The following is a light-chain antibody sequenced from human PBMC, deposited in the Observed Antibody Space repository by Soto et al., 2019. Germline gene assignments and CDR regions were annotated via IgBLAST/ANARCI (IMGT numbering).Light chain of an antibody. Sequence: DVVLTQSPLSLPVTLGQPASISCRSSQSLVYSDGNTYLSWFQQRPGQSPRRLIYKVSNRDSGVPDRFSGSGSGTEFTLNISRVEANDIGNYDCMQGTHLPPTFGQGTTVEIK. V-gene: IGKV2-30*01. CDR2: KVS. J-gene: IGKJ1*01. CDR3: MQGTHLPPT. CDR1: QSLVYSDGNTY.